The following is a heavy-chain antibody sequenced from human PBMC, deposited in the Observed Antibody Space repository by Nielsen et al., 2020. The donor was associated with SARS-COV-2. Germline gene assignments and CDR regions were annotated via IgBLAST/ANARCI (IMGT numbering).Heavy chain of an antibody. CDR2: TNNAGTT. CDR3: AGPFGGYDTGDTDY. J-gene: IGHJ4*02. CDR1: GGTFGIYY. V-gene: IGHV4-34*08. Sequence: SETLSLTCAISGGTFGIYYWSWIRQAPGKGLEWIGETNNAGTTNYNRSLKSRVILSLDTSKNLFSLRLTSVTAADTALYFCAGPFGGYDTGDTDYWGQGTLVTVSS. D-gene: IGHD5-12*01.